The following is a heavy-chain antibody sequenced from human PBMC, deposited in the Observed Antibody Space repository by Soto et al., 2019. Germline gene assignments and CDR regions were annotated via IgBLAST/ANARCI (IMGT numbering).Heavy chain of an antibody. CDR3: TRGPRSTSTGTGAF. D-gene: IGHD1-1*01. J-gene: IGHJ4*02. CDR1: GFTFSMYW. Sequence: GGSLRLSCAASGFTFSMYWMHWVRQVPGKGPEWVSRINDDGISTNYADSVKGRFTISRDNAKNTLYLQMNALRVEDTAVYYCTRGPRSTSTGTGAFWGQGTLVTAPQ. V-gene: IGHV3-74*01. CDR2: INDDGIST.